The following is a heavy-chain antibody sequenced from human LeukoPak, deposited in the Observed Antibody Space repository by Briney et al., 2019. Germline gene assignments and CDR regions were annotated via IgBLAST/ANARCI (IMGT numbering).Heavy chain of an antibody. D-gene: IGHD2-2*01. V-gene: IGHV4-38-2*01. Sequence: PSETLSLTRAVSGYSISSGYYWGWIRQPPGKGLEWIGSIYHSGSAYYNPSLKSRVTISVDTSKNQFSLKLSSVTAADTAVYYCARITSWTPDYWGQGTLVTVSS. J-gene: IGHJ4*02. CDR2: IYHSGSA. CDR3: ARITSWTPDY. CDR1: GYSISSGYY.